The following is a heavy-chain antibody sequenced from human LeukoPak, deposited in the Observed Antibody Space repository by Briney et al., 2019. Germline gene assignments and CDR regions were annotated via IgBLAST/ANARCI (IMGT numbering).Heavy chain of an antibody. CDR1: GGSISSSYYY. CDR2: IHYSGNT. J-gene: IGHJ5*02. V-gene: IGHV4-39*01. D-gene: IGHD6-6*01. CDR3: ARSINNWFDL. Sequence: PSETLSLTCTVSGGSISSSYYYWGWIRQSPGKGLEWIGSIHYSGNTYYNPSLKSRVTISVDTSKTQFSLKLSSVTAADTAVYYCARSINNWFDLWGQGTLVTVSS.